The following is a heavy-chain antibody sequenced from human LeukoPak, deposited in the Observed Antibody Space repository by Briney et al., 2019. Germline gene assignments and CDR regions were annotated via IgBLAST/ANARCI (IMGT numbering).Heavy chain of an antibody. CDR3: ARERGVVVRGVIRRDTNYYYCYYMDV. D-gene: IGHD3-10*01. Sequence: SGGSLRLSCAASGFTFNNYWMNWVRQAPGKGLEWVANIKQDGSEKYYVDSVKGRFTISRDNAKNSLYLQMNSLRAEDTAVYYCARERGVVVRGVIRRDTNYYYCYYMDVWGKGTTVTVSS. CDR2: IKQDGSEK. V-gene: IGHV3-7*01. J-gene: IGHJ6*03. CDR1: GFTFNNYW.